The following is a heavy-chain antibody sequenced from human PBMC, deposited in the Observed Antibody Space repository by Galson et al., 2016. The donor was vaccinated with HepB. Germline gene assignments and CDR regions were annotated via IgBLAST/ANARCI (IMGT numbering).Heavy chain of an antibody. D-gene: IGHD3-3*01. CDR1: GFNFANHG. Sequence: SLRLSCAASGFNFANHGMNWVRQAPGKGLEWVSSLRGDGTHPEYADSVKGRFTISRDSSKRTVFLQMNTLKVDDTGVYYWTKDRLPWTYYGASFYVWGPGTPVSVSS. J-gene: IGHJ4*02. CDR2: LRGDGTHP. V-gene: IGHV3-23*01. CDR3: TKDRLPWTYYGASFYV.